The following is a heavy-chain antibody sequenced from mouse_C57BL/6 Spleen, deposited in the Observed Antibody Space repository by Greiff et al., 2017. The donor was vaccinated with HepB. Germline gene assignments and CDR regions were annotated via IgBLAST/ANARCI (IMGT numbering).Heavy chain of an antibody. V-gene: IGHV1-15*01. Sequence: VQLQQSGAELVRPGASVTLSCKASGYTFTDYEMHWVKQTPVHGLEWIGAIDPETGGTAYNQKFKGKAILTADKSSSTAYMELRSLTSEDAAGFYCTRDYWGQGTTLTVSS. CDR2: IDPETGGT. CDR3: TRDY. CDR1: GYTFTDYE. J-gene: IGHJ2*01.